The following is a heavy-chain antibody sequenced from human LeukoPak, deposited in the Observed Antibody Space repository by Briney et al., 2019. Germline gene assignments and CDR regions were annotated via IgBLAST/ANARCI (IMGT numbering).Heavy chain of an antibody. Sequence: GGSLRLPCAASGFTFSSYALSWVRQAPGKGLEWVSTISIGGGITYYAGSVKGRFTVSRDNSKNTLYLQMNSLRAEDTAIYYCAKKGPGDGYGQNDYWGQGILVTVSS. CDR2: ISIGGGIT. D-gene: IGHD5-18*01. V-gene: IGHV3-23*01. J-gene: IGHJ4*02. CDR3: AKKGPGDGYGQNDY. CDR1: GFTFSSYA.